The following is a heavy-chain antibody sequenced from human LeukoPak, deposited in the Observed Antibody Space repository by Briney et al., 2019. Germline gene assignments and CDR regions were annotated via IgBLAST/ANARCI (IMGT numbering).Heavy chain of an antibody. CDR3: ARAAAMVRGVIITLADY. Sequence: GESLKISCKGSGYSLTSYWIGWVRQMPGNGLELMGIIYPGDSDTRYSPSFQGQVTISADKSISTAYLQWSILKASHTAMYYCARAAAMVRGVIITLADYWGQGTLVTVSP. CDR2: IYPGDSDT. D-gene: IGHD3-10*01. CDR1: GYSLTSYW. V-gene: IGHV5-51*01. J-gene: IGHJ4*02.